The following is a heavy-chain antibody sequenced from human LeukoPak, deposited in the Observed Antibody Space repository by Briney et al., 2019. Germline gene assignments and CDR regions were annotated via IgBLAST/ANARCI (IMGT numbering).Heavy chain of an antibody. CDR3: ARRSQYISGWTFDY. Sequence: KVSCKASGYTFTSYWIGWVRQMPGKGLEWMGIIYPGDSDTRYSPSFQGQVTISADKSISTAYLQWSSLKASDTAMYYCARRSQYISGWTFDYWGREPWSPSPQ. D-gene: IGHD6-19*01. V-gene: IGHV5-51*01. CDR2: IYPGDSDT. J-gene: IGHJ4*02. CDR1: GYTFTSYW.